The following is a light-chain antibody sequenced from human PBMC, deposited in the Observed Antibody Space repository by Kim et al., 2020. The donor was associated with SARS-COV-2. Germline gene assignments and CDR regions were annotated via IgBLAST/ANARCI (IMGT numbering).Light chain of an antibody. Sequence: SLSPGERATLSCRASQSGSNNYLAWYQQKPGQAPRLLIYGASSRATGIPDRFSGSGSGTDFTLTISRLEPEDFAVYYCQQYSSSDTFGQGTKLEI. J-gene: IGKJ2*01. CDR1: QSGSNNY. V-gene: IGKV3-20*01. CDR3: QQYSSSDT. CDR2: GAS.